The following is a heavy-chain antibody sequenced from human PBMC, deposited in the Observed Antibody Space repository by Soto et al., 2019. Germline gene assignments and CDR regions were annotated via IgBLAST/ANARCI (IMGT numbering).Heavy chain of an antibody. CDR3: AKEAGGLEPDGDYYYGMDV. V-gene: IGHV3-30*18. D-gene: IGHD1-1*01. CDR2: ISYDGSNK. Sequence: GGSLRLSCAASGFTFSSYGMHWVRQAPGKGLEWVAVISYDGSNKYYADSVKGRFTISRDNSKNTLYLQMNSLRAEDTAVYYCAKEAGGLEPDGDYYYGMDVWGQGTTVTVSS. CDR1: GFTFSSYG. J-gene: IGHJ6*02.